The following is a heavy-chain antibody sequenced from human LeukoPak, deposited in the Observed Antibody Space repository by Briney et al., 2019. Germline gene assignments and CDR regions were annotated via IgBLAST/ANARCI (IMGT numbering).Heavy chain of an antibody. CDR1: GFTFSDYY. CDR2: ISSSGSTI. J-gene: IGHJ6*02. D-gene: IGHD2-21*02. V-gene: IGHV3-11*01. CDR3: ARVDCGGDCYTPTWGYYGMDV. Sequence: GGSLRLSCAASGFTFSDYYMSWIRQAPGKGLEWVSYISSSGSTICYADSVKGRFTISRDNAKNSLYLQMNSLRAEDTAVYYCARVDCGGDCYTPTWGYYGMDVWGQGTTVTVSS.